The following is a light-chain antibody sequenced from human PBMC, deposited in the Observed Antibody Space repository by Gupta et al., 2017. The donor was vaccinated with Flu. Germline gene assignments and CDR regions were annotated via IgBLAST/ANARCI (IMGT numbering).Light chain of an antibody. CDR3: AAWDDSLGGWV. CDR2: TNN. J-gene: IGLJ3*02. CDR1: SSDVGSNS. V-gene: IGLV1-44*01. Sequence: QSLVTQPTSVSGTPGQSVTISCSGSSSDVGSNSVNWYRQFLAAAPRLLIYTNNQRPSGVPDRFSGSKSGTSASLAISGLQAEDEAVYYCAAWDDSLGGWVFGGGTKLTVL.